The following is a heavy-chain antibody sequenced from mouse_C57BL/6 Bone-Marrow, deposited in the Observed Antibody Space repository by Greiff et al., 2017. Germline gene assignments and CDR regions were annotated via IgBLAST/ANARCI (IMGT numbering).Heavy chain of an antibody. J-gene: IGHJ4*01. CDR1: GFTFSDYG. V-gene: IGHV5-17*01. Sequence: EVQGVESGGGLVKPGGSLKLSCAASGFTFSDYGMHWVRQAPEKGLEWVAYISSGSSTIYYADTVKGRLTISRDTAKNTLFLQMTNLRAEDTAMYYCARSVLYAMVYWGKGTSVTVSS. CDR3: ARSVLYAMVY. CDR2: ISSGSSTI.